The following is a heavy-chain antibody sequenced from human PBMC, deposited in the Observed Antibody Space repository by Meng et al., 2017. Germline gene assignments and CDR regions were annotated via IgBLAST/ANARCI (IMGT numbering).Heavy chain of an antibody. CDR1: GYTFTSYY. J-gene: IGHJ4*02. Sequence: ASVKVSCKASGYTFTSYYMHWVRQAPGQGLEWMGIINPSGGSTSYAQKFQGRVTMIRDTSTSTVYMELSSLRSEDTAVYYCARSHYTGYCSGGSCYSHLGYWGQGTLVTVSS. D-gene: IGHD2-15*01. CDR3: ARSHYTGYCSGGSCYSHLGY. V-gene: IGHV1-46*01. CDR2: INPSGGST.